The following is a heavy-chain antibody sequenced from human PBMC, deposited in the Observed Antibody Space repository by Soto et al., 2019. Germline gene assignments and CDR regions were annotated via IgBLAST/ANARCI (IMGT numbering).Heavy chain of an antibody. J-gene: IGHJ4*02. D-gene: IGHD6-13*01. CDR3: AIRKPAGYSRSWYFFDY. Sequence: GGSLRLSCAASGFTFSSYGMHWVRQAPGKGLEWVAVIWYDGSNKYYADSVKGRFTISRDNSKNTLYLQMNSLRAEDTAVYYCAIRKPAGYSRSWYFFDYRGQGTLVTVSS. CDR1: GFTFSSYG. CDR2: IWYDGSNK. V-gene: IGHV3-33*08.